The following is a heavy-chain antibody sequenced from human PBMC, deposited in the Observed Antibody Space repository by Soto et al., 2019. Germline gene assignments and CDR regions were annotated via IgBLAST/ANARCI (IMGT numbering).Heavy chain of an antibody. Sequence: SETLSLTCTVSGGSISSGDYYWSWIRQPPGKGLEWIGYIYYSGSTYYNPSLKSRVTISVDTSKNQFSLKLSSVTAADTAVYYCARSRGYYRSNWFDPWGQGTLVTVSS. J-gene: IGHJ5*02. CDR2: IYYSGST. CDR3: ARSRGYYRSNWFDP. V-gene: IGHV4-30-4*01. CDR1: GGSISSGDYY. D-gene: IGHD3-3*01.